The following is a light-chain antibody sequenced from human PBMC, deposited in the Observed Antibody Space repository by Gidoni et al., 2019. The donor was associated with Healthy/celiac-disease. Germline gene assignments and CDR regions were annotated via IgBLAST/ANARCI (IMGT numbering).Light chain of an antibody. Sequence: EIVLTQSPGTLSLSPGQSATLSCRASQSISSSQLAWYQQKPGQAPRPLMYGASSRATGIPDRFSGSGSGTYFTLTISRLEPEDFAVYYCQHFGNFGGGTKVE. CDR3: QHFGN. V-gene: IGKV3-20*01. CDR2: GAS. CDR1: QSISSSQ. J-gene: IGKJ4*01.